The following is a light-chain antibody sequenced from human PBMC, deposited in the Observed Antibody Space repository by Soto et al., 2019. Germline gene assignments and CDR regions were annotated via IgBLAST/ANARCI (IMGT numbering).Light chain of an antibody. Sequence: QSVLTQPASVSGSPGQSITISCTGSSTDVGGYNYVSWYQQHPGKAPKVMIYEVSNRPSGVSNRFSGSKSGNTASLTISGLQAEDEADYYCSSYTSSSTYVFXTGTNLTVL. J-gene: IGLJ1*01. CDR1: STDVGGYNY. V-gene: IGLV2-14*01. CDR2: EVS. CDR3: SSYTSSSTYV.